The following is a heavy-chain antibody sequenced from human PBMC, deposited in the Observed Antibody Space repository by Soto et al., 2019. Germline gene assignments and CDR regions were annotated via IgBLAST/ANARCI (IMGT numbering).Heavy chain of an antibody. J-gene: IGHJ6*02. CDR2: ITDGGNNT. V-gene: IGHV3-23*01. Sequence: WGSLRLSCTASGFTFANYAMHWVRQAPGKGLEWVSRITDGGNNTDYADSVKGRFTISRDNSKNTLDLQMNSLRAEDTAVYYCAKGPYCSGGSCHKDAYYYGMDVWGQGTTVTVSS. CDR3: AKGPYCSGGSCHKDAYYYGMDV. D-gene: IGHD2-15*01. CDR1: GFTFANYA.